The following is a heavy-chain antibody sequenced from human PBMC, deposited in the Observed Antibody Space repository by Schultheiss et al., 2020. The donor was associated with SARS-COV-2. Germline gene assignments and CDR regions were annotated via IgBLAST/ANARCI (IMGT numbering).Heavy chain of an antibody. Sequence: SETLSLTCAVYGGSFSGSYWSWIRQPPGKGLEWIGYIYYSGSTNYNPSLKSRVTISVDTSKNQFSLKLSSVTTADTAVYYCASRGYSWSLVPYGMDVWGQGTTVTVSS. CDR2: IYYSGST. CDR1: GGSFSGSY. CDR3: ASRGYSWSLVPYGMDV. V-gene: IGHV4-34*01. J-gene: IGHJ6*02. D-gene: IGHD5-18*01.